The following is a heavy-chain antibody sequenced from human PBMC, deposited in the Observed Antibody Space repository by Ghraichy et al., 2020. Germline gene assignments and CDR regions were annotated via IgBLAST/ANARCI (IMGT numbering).Heavy chain of an antibody. J-gene: IGHJ6*02. D-gene: IGHD4-17*01. CDR2: IDGDEDK. Sequence: SGPTLVKPTQTLTLTCTFSGFSLSTSGMCVTWIRQPPGKALEWLALIDGDEDKYYSASLKTRLTISKDTSENQVVLTMTNMDPVDTATYYCARLKGDYGDYENYYYYGMDVWGQGTTVTVSS. CDR1: GFSLSTSGMC. CDR3: ARLKGDYGDYENYYYYGMDV. V-gene: IGHV2-70*01.